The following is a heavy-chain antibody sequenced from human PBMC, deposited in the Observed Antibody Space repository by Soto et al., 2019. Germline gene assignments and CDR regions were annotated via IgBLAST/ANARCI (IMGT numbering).Heavy chain of an antibody. V-gene: IGHV3-30*18. CDR3: AKDLSGARWYYDALDV. J-gene: IGHJ6*02. Sequence: GSLRLSCEVSGFTFSTHGMHWVRQAPGKGLEWVAGTSYDGTNKYYARSVQGRFTISRENSMKTLYLQMNSLRTEDTAVYYCAKDLSGARWYYDALDVWGQGTTVTVSS. D-gene: IGHD2-15*01. CDR2: TSYDGTNK. CDR1: GFTFSTHG.